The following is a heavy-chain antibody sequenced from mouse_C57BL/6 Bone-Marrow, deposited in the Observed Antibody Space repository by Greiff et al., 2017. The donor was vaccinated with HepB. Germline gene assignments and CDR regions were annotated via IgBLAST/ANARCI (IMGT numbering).Heavy chain of an antibody. Sequence: LQQPGAELVMPGASVKLSCKASGYTFTSYWMHWVKQRPGQGLEWIGEIDPSDSYTNYNQKFKGKSTLTVDKSSSTAYMQLSSLTSEDSAVYYCARWYYGPDYWGQGTTLTVSS. D-gene: IGHD1-2*01. CDR1: GYTFTSYW. CDR3: ARWYYGPDY. J-gene: IGHJ2*01. CDR2: IDPSDSYT. V-gene: IGHV1-69*01.